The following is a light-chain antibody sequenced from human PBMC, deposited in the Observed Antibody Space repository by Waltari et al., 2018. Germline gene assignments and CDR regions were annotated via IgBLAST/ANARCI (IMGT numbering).Light chain of an antibody. CDR1: QRISTY. J-gene: IGKJ1*01. CDR3: QNHERLPAT. V-gene: IGKV3-20*01. CDR2: AAS. Sequence: VLTQSPGTLSLSPGERATLPCRASQRISTYLVWYQQRPGHAPRLLFYAASPRATGIPDRFSGSGFGTNFTLAISRLEPEDFAMYYCQNHERLPATFGQGTKVEIK.